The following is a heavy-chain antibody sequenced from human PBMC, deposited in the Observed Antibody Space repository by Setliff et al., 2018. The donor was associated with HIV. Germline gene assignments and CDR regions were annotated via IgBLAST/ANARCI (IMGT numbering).Heavy chain of an antibody. Sequence: ASVKVSCKASAYTLSDSYIHWVRQAPGQGLEWVGRIKPTSGDTNYAQNFQGRVTVTRDTSFSTAYPSIRTTYMELTNLKSDDTAVYYCARDHGGNSGYNWFDPWGQGTLVTVSS. CDR2: IKPTSGDT. CDR3: ARDHGGNSGYNWFDP. D-gene: IGHD2-21*02. CDR1: AYTLSDSY. J-gene: IGHJ5*02. V-gene: IGHV1-2*02.